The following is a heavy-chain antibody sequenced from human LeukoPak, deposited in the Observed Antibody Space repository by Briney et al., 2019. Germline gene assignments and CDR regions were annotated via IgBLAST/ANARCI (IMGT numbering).Heavy chain of an antibody. CDR1: GLTFSSYA. CDR2: ISGSGGST. Sequence: GGSLRLSCAASGLTFSSYAMSWVRQAPGKGLEWVSAISGSGGSTYYADSVKGRFTISRDNSKNTLYLQMNSLRAEDTAVYYCAKCRGYYGSGSAWFDPWGQGTLVTVSS. V-gene: IGHV3-23*01. D-gene: IGHD3-10*01. CDR3: AKCRGYYGSGSAWFDP. J-gene: IGHJ5*02.